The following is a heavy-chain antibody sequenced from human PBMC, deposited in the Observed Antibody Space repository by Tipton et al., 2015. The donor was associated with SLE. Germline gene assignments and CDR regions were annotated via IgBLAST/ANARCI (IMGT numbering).Heavy chain of an antibody. V-gene: IGHV4-39*07. CDR1: GGSISLTSFN. J-gene: IGHJ3*02. Sequence: TLSLTCTVSGGSISLTSFNWGWIRQPPGKGLEWIGCVFHSGSTYYNPSLKSRVTISVDTSKNEFYLKLRSVTAADTAVYYCARHIVVVPEAFDIWGQGTMVTVSS. D-gene: IGHD2-21*01. CDR2: VFHSGST. CDR3: ARHIVVVPEAFDI.